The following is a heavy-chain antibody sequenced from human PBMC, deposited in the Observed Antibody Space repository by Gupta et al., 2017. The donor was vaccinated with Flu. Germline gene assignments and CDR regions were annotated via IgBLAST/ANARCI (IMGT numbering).Heavy chain of an antibody. CDR2: INSNSGGT. J-gene: IGHJ4*02. D-gene: IGHD2-2*01. CDR3: ASVGYCSTTSCHDPFDS. Sequence: GLEWMGRINSNSGGTKYAQMFQGRVTLTRDTSVNATYMELSGLRSDDTAVYYCASVGYCSTTSCHDPFDSWGQGTLLTVSS. V-gene: IGHV1-2*06.